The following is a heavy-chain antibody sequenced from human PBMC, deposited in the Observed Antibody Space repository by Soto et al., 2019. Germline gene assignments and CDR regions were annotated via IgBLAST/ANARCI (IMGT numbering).Heavy chain of an antibody. CDR1: GFSFSNDN. CDR2: IISSASFI. J-gene: IGHJ4*02. D-gene: IGHD3-22*01. Sequence: EVQLVESGGGLVKPGGSLTLSCAASGFSFSNDNMNWIRQAPGKGLEWVSSIISSASFIYYADSVKGRFTISRDNAKNSLYLQMNSLRAEDTALYYCARVADYYDSSVYLPVVDWGQGTLVTVSS. V-gene: IGHV3-21*01. CDR3: ARVADYYDSSVYLPVVD.